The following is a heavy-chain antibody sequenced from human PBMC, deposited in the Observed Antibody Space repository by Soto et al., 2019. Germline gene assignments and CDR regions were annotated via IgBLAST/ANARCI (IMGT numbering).Heavy chain of an antibody. CDR2: IWYDGSNK. CDR3: ARDDYSKDFWRGYGFDY. V-gene: IGHV3-33*01. CDR1: GFTFSSYG. Sequence: QVQLVESGGGVGQPGRSLRLSCAASGFTFSSYGMHWVRQAPGKGLEWVAVIWYDGSNKYYADSVKGRFTISRDNYKNRLYLKMTSLRAEDTAVYYCARDDYSKDFWRGYGFDYWGQGTLVTVSS. D-gene: IGHD3-3*01. J-gene: IGHJ4*02.